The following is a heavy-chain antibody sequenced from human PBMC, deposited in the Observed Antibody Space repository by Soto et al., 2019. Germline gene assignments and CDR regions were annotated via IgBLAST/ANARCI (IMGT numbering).Heavy chain of an antibody. J-gene: IGHJ4*02. CDR3: ARRGSYYDSSGYSFDY. CDR2: IYPGDSDT. V-gene: IGHV5-51*01. Sequence: GESLKISCKGSGYSFTSYWIGWVRLMPGKGLEWMGIIYPGDSDTRYSPSFQGQVTISADKSISTAYLQWSSLKASDTAMYYCARRGSYYDSSGYSFDYWGQGTLVTVSS. D-gene: IGHD3-22*01. CDR1: GYSFTSYW.